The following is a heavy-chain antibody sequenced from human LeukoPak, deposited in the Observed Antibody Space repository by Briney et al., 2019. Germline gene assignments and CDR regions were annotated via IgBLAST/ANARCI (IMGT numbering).Heavy chain of an antibody. J-gene: IGHJ4*02. CDR1: GFTVSSNY. CDR3: AREGEDCSVGNCPFDY. Sequence: PGGSLRLSCVASGFTVSSNYMTWVRQAPGKGLEWVSVIYSSGTTYYAGSVKGRFTISRDNSKNTLYLQMNSVRAEDTAVYYCAREGEDCSVGNCPFDYWGQGTLVTVSS. V-gene: IGHV3-53*01. D-gene: IGHD2-15*01. CDR2: IYSSGTT.